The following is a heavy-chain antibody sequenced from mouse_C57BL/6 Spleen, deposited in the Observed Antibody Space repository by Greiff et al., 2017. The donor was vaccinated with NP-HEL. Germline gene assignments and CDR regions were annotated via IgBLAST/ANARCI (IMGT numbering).Heavy chain of an antibody. CDR3: ARSFITTVVADY. J-gene: IGHJ2*01. Sequence: VQLQQSGAELARPGASVKMSCKASGYTFTSYTMHWVKQRPGQGLEWIGYINPSSGYTKYNQKFKAKATLTADKSSSTAYMQLSSLTSEDSAVYYCARSFITTVVADYWGQGTTLTVSS. CDR2: INPSSGYT. CDR1: GYTFTSYT. V-gene: IGHV1-4*01. D-gene: IGHD1-1*01.